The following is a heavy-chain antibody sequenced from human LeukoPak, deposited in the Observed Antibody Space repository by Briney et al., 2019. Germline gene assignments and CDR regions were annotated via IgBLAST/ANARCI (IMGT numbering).Heavy chain of an antibody. V-gene: IGHV3-23*01. D-gene: IGHD4-11*01. Sequence: GESLRLSCAASGFPFSDFAMTWVRQVPGGGLQWVSTITHSGHNKYYAYSVKGRFTISRDDYKGMLYPQMNSLRAEDTAMYYCVKDDYCSIPGCVIDALVVWGQGTVVTVSS. J-gene: IGHJ3*01. CDR2: ITHSGHNK. CDR3: VKDDYCSIPGCVIDALVV. CDR1: GFPFSDFA.